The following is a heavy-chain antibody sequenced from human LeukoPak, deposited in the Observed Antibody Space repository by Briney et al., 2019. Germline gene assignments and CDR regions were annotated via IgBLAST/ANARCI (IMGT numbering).Heavy chain of an antibody. Sequence: PSETLSLTCAVYGGSFSGYYWSWIRQPPGKGLEWIGEINHSGSTNYNPSLKSRVTISVDTSKNQFSLKLSSVTAAGTAVYYCARVGGKRIKKKYNWFDPWGQGTLVTVSS. CDR3: ARVGGKRIKKKYNWFDP. CDR2: INHSGST. J-gene: IGHJ5*02. CDR1: GGSFSGYY. D-gene: IGHD3-16*01. V-gene: IGHV4-34*01.